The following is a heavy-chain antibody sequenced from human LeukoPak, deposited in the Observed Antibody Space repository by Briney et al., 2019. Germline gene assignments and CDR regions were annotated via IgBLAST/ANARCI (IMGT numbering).Heavy chain of an antibody. CDR2: IIPIFGTA. D-gene: IGHD6-13*01. CDR3: ARDSSSPSSSWYGFDY. CDR1: GGTFSSYA. Sequence: SVKVSCKASGGTFSSYAISWVRQAPGQGLEWMGRIIPIFGTANYAQKFQGRVTITTDESTSTAYMELSSLRSEDTAVYYCARDSSSPSSSWYGFDYWGQGTLVTVSS. V-gene: IGHV1-69*05. J-gene: IGHJ4*02.